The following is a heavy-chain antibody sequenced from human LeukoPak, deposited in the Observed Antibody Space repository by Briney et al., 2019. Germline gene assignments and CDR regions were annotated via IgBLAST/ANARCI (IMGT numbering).Heavy chain of an antibody. CDR1: GYAFTSYG. Sequence: ASVKVSCKASGYAFTSYGISWVRQAPGQGLEWMVWISAYNGNTNYAQKLQGRVTMTTDTSTSTAYMELRSLRSDDTAVYYCARLSYYDGRGDDAFDIWGQGTMVTVSS. CDR2: ISAYNGNT. CDR3: ARLSYYDGRGDDAFDI. V-gene: IGHV1-18*01. J-gene: IGHJ3*02. D-gene: IGHD3-16*01.